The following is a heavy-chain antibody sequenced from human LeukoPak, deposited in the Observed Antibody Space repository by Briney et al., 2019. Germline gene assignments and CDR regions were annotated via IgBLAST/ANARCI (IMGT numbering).Heavy chain of an antibody. V-gene: IGHV1-2*02. J-gene: IGHJ6*03. CDR3: ARDPISIAAAGGRYYYYYYMDV. CDR2: INPNSGGT. D-gene: IGHD6-13*01. CDR1: GYTFTGYY. Sequence: ASVKVSCKASGYTFTGYYMHWVRQAPGQGLEWMGWINPNSGGTNYAQKFQGRVTMTRDTSISTAYMELSRLRSDDTAVYYCARDPISIAAAGGRYYYYYYMDVWGKGTTVTVSS.